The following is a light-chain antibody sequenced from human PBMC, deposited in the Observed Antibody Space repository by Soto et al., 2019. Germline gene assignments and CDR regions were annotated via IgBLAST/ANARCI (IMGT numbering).Light chain of an antibody. CDR1: SSDVGGYNY. V-gene: IGLV2-8*01. Sequence: QSALTQPPSASGSPGQSVTISCTGTSSDVGGYNYVSWYQQHPGKAPKLIIYEVSKRPSGVPDRFSGSKSGNTASLTVSGLQAEDEAAYYCSSSRFFGGGTKVTVL. CDR3: SSSRF. J-gene: IGLJ2*01. CDR2: EVS.